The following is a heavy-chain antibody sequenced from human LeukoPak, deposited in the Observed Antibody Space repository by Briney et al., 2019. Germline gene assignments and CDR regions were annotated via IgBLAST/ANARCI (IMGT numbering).Heavy chain of an antibody. CDR1: GFTFSSYA. V-gene: IGHV3-23*01. D-gene: IGHD5-18*01. Sequence: GGSLSLSCAASGFTFSSYAMSWVRQAPGKGLEWVSAISGSGGSTYYSDSVKGRFTISRDNSKNTLYLQMNSLRAEDTAVYYCAKDRQYSYGSYFDYWGQGTLVTVSS. CDR2: ISGSGGST. CDR3: AKDRQYSYGSYFDY. J-gene: IGHJ4*02.